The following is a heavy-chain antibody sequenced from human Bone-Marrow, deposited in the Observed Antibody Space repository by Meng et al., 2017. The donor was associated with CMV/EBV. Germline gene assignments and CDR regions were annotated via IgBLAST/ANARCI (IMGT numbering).Heavy chain of an antibody. Sequence: ESLKISCAASGFTFSDYYMNWVRQAPGKGLEWIGEINHSGNTNYNPSLKSRVTISVDTSKNQFSLKLSSVTAADTAVYYCARGGATPYYDFWSGYPNWFDPWGQGTLVTVSS. CDR2: INHSGNT. D-gene: IGHD3-3*01. CDR1: GFTFSDYY. J-gene: IGHJ5*02. V-gene: IGHV4-34*01. CDR3: ARGGATPYYDFWSGYPNWFDP.